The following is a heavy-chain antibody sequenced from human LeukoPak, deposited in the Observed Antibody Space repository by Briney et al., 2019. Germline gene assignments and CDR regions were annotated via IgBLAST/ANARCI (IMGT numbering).Heavy chain of an antibody. CDR2: ISNDSVDK. V-gene: IGHV3-11*04. CDR3: ARRDWVSGAVRAFDI. D-gene: IGHD3-3*01. J-gene: IGHJ3*02. CDR1: GFMFSDYY. Sequence: TGGSLRLSCVGSGFMFSDYYMSWIRQAPGKGLEWVSYISNDSVDKYYVDSVRGRFTISRDNAKRSMYLQMSGLRVEDTAVYYCARRDWVSGAVRAFDIWGQGTMVTVSS.